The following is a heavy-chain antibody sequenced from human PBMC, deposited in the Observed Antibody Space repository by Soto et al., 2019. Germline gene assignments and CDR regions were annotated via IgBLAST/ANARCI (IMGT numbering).Heavy chain of an antibody. CDR3: IQSRCGGDCLQSYASYYCYGMDV. CDR2: IYWDDGK. D-gene: IGHD2-21*02. J-gene: IGHJ6*02. V-gene: IGHV2-5*02. Sequence: QITLKESGPTLVKPTQTLTLTCTFSAFSLSTGGVGVGWIRQPPGKALEWLALIYWDDGKRYSPSLRSRLTINKDTSKNQVVLTMTNMDPVDTVTYYCIQSRCGGDCLQSYASYYCYGMDVWGQGTTVTVSS. CDR1: AFSLSTGGVG.